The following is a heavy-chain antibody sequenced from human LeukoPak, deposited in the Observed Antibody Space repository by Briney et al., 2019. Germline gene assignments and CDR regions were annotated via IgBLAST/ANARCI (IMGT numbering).Heavy chain of an antibody. CDR2: IMPMFGTT. V-gene: IGHV1-69*05. CDR3: ARGREGVGAFDY. J-gene: IGHJ4*02. Sequence: SVKVSCKASRGTFSSHAISWVRQAPGQGLEWLGGIMPMFGTTNYAQSFQDRVTITTDESTSTAYMELSSLRSEDTAMYYCARGREGVGAFDYWGQGTLVSVSS. CDR1: RGTFSSHA. D-gene: IGHD1-26*01.